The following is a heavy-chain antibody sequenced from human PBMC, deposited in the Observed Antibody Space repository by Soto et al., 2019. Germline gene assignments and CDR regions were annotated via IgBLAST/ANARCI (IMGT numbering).Heavy chain of an antibody. CDR1: GFTFSSYW. CDR3: LRGNSGYGNFDY. D-gene: IGHD5-12*01. CDR2: IKGGGSET. V-gene: IGHV3-74*01. Sequence: GGSLRLSCAASGFTFSSYWMHWVRQAPGKGLVWVSRIKGGGSETNCADSVKGRFTISRDNAKNTLYLQLNSLRAEDTAVYYCLRGNSGYGNFDYWGHGTRVPVSS. J-gene: IGHJ4*01.